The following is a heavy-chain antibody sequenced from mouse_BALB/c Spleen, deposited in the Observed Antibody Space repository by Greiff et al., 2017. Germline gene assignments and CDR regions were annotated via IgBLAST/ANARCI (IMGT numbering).Heavy chain of an antibody. Sequence: EVKVVESGGGLVKPGGSLKLSCAASGFTFSSYAMSWVRQTPEKRLEWVASISSGGSTYYPDSVKGRFTISRDNARNILYLQMSSLRSEDTAMYYCARGLGYDYDGYYYAMDYWGQGTSVTVSS. CDR1: GFTFSSYA. J-gene: IGHJ4*01. CDR2: ISSGGST. CDR3: ARGLGYDYDGYYYAMDY. D-gene: IGHD2-4*01. V-gene: IGHV5-6-5*01.